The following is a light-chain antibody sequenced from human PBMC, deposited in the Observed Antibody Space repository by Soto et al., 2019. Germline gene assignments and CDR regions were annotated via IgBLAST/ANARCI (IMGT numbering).Light chain of an antibody. J-gene: IGKJ2*01. V-gene: IGKV3-20*01. Sequence: EIVLTQSPGTLSLSPGERATLSCRASQSVSSSYLAWYQQKPGQAPRLLIYGASSRATGIPDRFSGSGSGTDFTLTISRLEPEDLAAYYCQQYGSSSYTFGQGTKLESK. CDR1: QSVSSSY. CDR3: QQYGSSSYT. CDR2: GAS.